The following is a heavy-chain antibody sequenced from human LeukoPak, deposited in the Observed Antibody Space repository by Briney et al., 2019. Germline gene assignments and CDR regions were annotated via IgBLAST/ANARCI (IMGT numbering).Heavy chain of an antibody. CDR2: FDPEDGET. CDR1: GYTLTELS. Sequence: ASVKVSCKVSGYTLTELSMHWVRQAPGKGLEWMGGFDPEDGETIYAQKFQGRVTMTEDTSTDTAYMELSGLRSEDTAVYYCATGRYDSSGPDAFDIWGQGTMVTVSS. J-gene: IGHJ3*02. CDR3: ATGRYDSSGPDAFDI. V-gene: IGHV1-24*01. D-gene: IGHD3-22*01.